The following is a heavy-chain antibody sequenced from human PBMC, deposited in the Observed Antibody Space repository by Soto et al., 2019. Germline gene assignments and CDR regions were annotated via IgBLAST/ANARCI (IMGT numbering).Heavy chain of an antibody. CDR2: ISAYNGNT. CDR3: ARDHSTDYGIYVRLGNYFDS. J-gene: IGHJ4*02. Sequence: QVQLVQSGAEVKKPGASVKVSCKASGYTFTSYGISWVRQAPGQGHEWMGWISAYNGNTNYSQKFQGRVTMTTDTSTSTAYMGLKSLRSDDTAVYYCARDHSTDYGIYVRLGNYFDSWGQGALVSVSS. V-gene: IGHV1-18*01. CDR1: GYTFTSYG. D-gene: IGHD4-4*01.